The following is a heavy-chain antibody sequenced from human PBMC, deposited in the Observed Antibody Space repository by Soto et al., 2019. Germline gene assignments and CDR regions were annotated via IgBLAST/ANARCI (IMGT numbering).Heavy chain of an antibody. Sequence: KQSQTLSLTCAISGDSVSSNSAAWNWIRQSPSRGLEWLGRTYYRSKWYNDYAVSVKSRITINPDTSKNQFSLQLNSVTPEDTAVYYCARDLRLEKQLGAREDWFDPWGQGTLVTVSS. J-gene: IGHJ5*02. CDR3: ARDLRLEKQLGAREDWFDP. V-gene: IGHV6-1*01. CDR1: GDSVSSNSAA. D-gene: IGHD6-6*01. CDR2: TYYRSKWYN.